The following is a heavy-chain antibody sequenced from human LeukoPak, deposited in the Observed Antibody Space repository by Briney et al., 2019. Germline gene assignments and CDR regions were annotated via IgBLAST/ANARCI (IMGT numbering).Heavy chain of an antibody. J-gene: IGHJ3*02. V-gene: IGHV3-33*01. CDR3: ARVGDMEAFDI. Sequence: GGSLRLSCAASGFTLSSYGMVWVRHAPGKGLEWVTLMWYDGRNKYYADSVKGRFTISRDNSKNTVYLQMNSLRGEDTAVYYCARVGDMEAFDIWGQGTRVTATS. CDR1: GFTLSSYG. D-gene: IGHD3-16*01. CDR2: MWYDGRNK.